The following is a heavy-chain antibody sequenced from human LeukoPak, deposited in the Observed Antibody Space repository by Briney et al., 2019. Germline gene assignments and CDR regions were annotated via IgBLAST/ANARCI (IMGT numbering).Heavy chain of an antibody. V-gene: IGHV3-21*01. CDR2: ISSSSSYI. CDR1: GFTFSSYS. CDR3: ARSFLSIAAAATDY. Sequence: PGGSLRLSCAASGFTFSSYSMNWVRQAPGKGLEWVSSISSSSSYIYYADSVKGRFTISRDNAKNSLYLQMNSLRAEATAVYYCARSFLSIAAAATDYWGQGTLVTVSS. J-gene: IGHJ4*02. D-gene: IGHD6-13*01.